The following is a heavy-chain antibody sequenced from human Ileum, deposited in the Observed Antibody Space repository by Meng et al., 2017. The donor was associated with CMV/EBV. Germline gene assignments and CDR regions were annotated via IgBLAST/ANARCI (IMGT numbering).Heavy chain of an antibody. CDR2: ITDSGRDT. V-gene: IGHV3-23*01. CDR3: TTDQDRIYDSSGYFRFDY. Sequence: GESLKISCAASGFTFSNYAMSWVRQAPGRGLEWVSAITDSGRDTYHADSVKGRFTISRDNSKNTLSLQMNSLRVEDTAVYYCTTDQDRIYDSSGYFRFDYWGQGTLVTVSS. CDR1: GFTFSNYA. D-gene: IGHD3-22*01. J-gene: IGHJ4*02.